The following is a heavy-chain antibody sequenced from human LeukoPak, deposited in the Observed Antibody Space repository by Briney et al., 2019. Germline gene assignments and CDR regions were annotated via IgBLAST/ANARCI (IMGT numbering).Heavy chain of an antibody. Sequence: PGGSLRLSCAASGFTVSSNYMSWVRQAPGKGLEWVSVIYSGGSTYYADSVKGRFTISRDNSKNTLDLQMNSLRAEDTAVYYCARVLVGATADAFDIWGQGTMVTVSS. CDR2: IYSGGST. V-gene: IGHV3-53*01. CDR3: ARVLVGATADAFDI. D-gene: IGHD1-26*01. J-gene: IGHJ3*02. CDR1: GFTVSSNY.